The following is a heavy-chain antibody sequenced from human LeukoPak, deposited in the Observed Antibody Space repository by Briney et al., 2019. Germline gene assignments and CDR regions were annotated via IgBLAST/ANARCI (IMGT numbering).Heavy chain of an antibody. J-gene: IGHJ4*02. CDR3: AKDGLRGDFDY. Sequence: PGGALTLSNAASGCTICSGANYWDPPEPQHGDGRVSTISGSGGSTYYADSVKGRFTLSRDNSKNTLYLKLNRLRAEATAVYYCAKDGLRGDFDYWGQGTLVTVSS. D-gene: IGHD4-17*01. CDR1: GCTICSGA. CDR2: ISGSGGST. V-gene: IGHV3-23*01.